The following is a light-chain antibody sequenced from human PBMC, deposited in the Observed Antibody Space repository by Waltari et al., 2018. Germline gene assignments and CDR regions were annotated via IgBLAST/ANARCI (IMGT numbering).Light chain of an antibody. J-gene: IGLJ3*02. CDR3: STWDDSLSAWV. CDR1: SSTIGSTY. Sequence: QSVLIQPPSASGTPGQRVTISCSGSSSTIGSTYLCWYQQLPGAAPKLLLFRDNQRPSGVPDRFSASKFGTSASLAISGLRSEDEADYVCSTWDDSLSAWVFGGGTKLTVL. CDR2: RDN. V-gene: IGLV1-47*01.